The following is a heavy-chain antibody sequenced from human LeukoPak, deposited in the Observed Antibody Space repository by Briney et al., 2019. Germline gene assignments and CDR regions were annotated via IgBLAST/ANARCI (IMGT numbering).Heavy chain of an antibody. CDR1: GGSFSGYY. CDR2: INHSGST. CDR3: ARAPSGYDAHFDY. D-gene: IGHD5-12*01. Sequence: SETLSLTCAVYGGSFSGYYWSWIRQPPGKGLEWIGEINHSGSTNYNPSLKSRVTISVDTSKNQSSLKLSSVTAADTAVYYCARAPSGYDAHFDYWGQGTLVTVSS. J-gene: IGHJ4*02. V-gene: IGHV4-34*09.